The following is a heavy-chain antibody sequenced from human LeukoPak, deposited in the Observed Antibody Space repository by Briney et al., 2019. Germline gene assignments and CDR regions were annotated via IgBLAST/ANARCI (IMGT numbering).Heavy chain of an antibody. J-gene: IGHJ4*02. V-gene: IGHV1-2*02. CDR2: INPNSGGT. Sequence: ASVNVSCKASGYTFTGYYLHWVRQAPGRGLEWMGWINPNSGGTRYAQKFQGRVTMTRDTSIITAYMELSRLRSDDTAVYYCARRYVGGFDYWGQGTLVTVSS. CDR3: ARRYVGGFDY. CDR1: GYTFTGYY. D-gene: IGHD3-10*01.